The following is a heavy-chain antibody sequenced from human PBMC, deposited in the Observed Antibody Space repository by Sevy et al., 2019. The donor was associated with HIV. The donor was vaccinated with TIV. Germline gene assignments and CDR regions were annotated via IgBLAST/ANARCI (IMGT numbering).Heavy chain of an antibody. J-gene: IGHJ4*02. CDR1: GFTFSSYA. CDR3: AKGPPPEYYYDSSGYPYYFDY. Sequence: GGSLRLSCAASGFTFSSYAMSWVRQAPGKGLEWVSAISGSGGSTYYADSVKGRFTIPRDNSKNTLYLQMNSLRAEDTAVNYCAKGPPPEYYYDSSGYPYYFDYWGQGTLVTVSS. CDR2: ISGSGGST. D-gene: IGHD3-22*01. V-gene: IGHV3-23*01.